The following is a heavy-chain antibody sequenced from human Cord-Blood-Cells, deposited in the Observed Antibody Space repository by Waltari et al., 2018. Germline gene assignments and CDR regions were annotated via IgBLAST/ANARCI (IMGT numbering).Heavy chain of an antibody. CDR1: GGTFSSYA. CDR3: AGPTTVTSDYYYYYMDV. Sequence: QVQLVQSGAEVKKPGSSVKVSCKASGGTFSSYAISWVRQAPGQGLEWMGVTIPIFGTANYAQKFQGRVTITADESTSTAYMELSSLRSEDTAVYYCAGPTTVTSDYYYYYMDVWGKGTTVTVSS. D-gene: IGHD4-4*01. J-gene: IGHJ6*03. V-gene: IGHV1-69*01. CDR2: TIPIFGTA.